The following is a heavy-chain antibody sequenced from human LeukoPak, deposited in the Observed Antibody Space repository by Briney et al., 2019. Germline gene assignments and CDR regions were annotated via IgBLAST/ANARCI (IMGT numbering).Heavy chain of an antibody. V-gene: IGHV1-18*01. CDR3: ARGTLGREWFGELPNPSDYYYYYMDV. CDR1: GYTSTSYG. Sequence: ASVKVSCKASGYTSTSYGISWVRQAPGQGLEWMGWISAYNGNTNYAQKLQGRVTMTTDTSTSTAYMELRSLRSDDTAVYYCARGTLGREWFGELPNPSDYYYYYMDVWGKGTTVTVSS. D-gene: IGHD3-10*01. CDR2: ISAYNGNT. J-gene: IGHJ6*03.